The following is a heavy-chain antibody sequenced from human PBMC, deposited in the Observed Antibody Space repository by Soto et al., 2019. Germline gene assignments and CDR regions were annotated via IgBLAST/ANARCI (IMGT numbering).Heavy chain of an antibody. D-gene: IGHD6-19*01. CDR2: ISAYNGNT. CDR1: GYTFTSYG. CDR3: ARDTKRYSSGWYSSDY. V-gene: IGHV1-18*01. Sequence: AAVKVSCKACGYTFTSYGISWVRQAPGQGLEWMGWISAYNGNTNYAQKLQGRVTMTTDTSTSTAYMELRSLRSDDTAVYYCARDTKRYSSGWYSSDYWGQGTLVTVSS. J-gene: IGHJ4*02.